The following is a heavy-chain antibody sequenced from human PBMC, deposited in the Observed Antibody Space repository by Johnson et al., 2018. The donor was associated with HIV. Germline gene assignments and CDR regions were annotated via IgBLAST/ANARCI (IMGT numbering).Heavy chain of an antibody. CDR1: GFTFSSYA. J-gene: IGHJ3*02. D-gene: IGHD6-13*01. CDR3: ARDSASGQQLVNSDAFDI. Sequence: VQLVESGGGVVQPGGSLRLSCAASGFTFSSYAMSWVRQAPGKGLEWVAVISYDGSIKYCADSVKGRFTISRDNSKNTLYLQMNSLRAEDTAVYYCARDSASGQQLVNSDAFDIWGQGTMVTVSS. CDR2: ISYDGSIK. V-gene: IGHV3-30-3*01.